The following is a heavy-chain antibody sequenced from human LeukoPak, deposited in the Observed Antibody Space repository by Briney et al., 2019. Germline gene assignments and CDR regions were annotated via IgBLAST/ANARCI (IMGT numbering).Heavy chain of an antibody. CDR2: INPSGGST. CDR1: GYTFTSYY. D-gene: IGHD3-10*01. CDR3: ARVRAYYYGSGRYGMDV. V-gene: IGHV1-46*01. Sequence: ASVKVSCKASGYTFTSYYMHWVRQAPGQGLEWMGIINPSGGSTSYAQKFQGRVTMTRDTSTSTVYMELSSLRSEDTAVYYCARVRAYYYGSGRYGMDVWGKETTVTVSS. J-gene: IGHJ6*04.